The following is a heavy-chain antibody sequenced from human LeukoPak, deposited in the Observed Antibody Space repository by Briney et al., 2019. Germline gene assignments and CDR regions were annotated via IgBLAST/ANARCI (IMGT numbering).Heavy chain of an antibody. CDR2: IYYSGST. CDR3: ASFEGYSYGYQY. CDR1: GGSISSYY. V-gene: IGHV4-59*01. D-gene: IGHD5-18*01. J-gene: IGHJ4*02. Sequence: SETLSLTCTVSGGSISSYYWSWIRQPPGKGLEWIGYIYYSGSTNYNPSLKSRVTISVDTSKNQFSLKLSSVTAADTAVYYCASFEGYSYGYQYGREGTLVTVSS.